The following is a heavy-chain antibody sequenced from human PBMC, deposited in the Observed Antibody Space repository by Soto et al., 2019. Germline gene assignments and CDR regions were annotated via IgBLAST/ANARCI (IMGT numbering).Heavy chain of an antibody. J-gene: IGHJ4*02. CDR1: GFTFDDYA. CDR2: ISWNSGSI. CDR3: AKDIFMEGEYSSSSAFDY. V-gene: IGHV3-9*01. D-gene: IGHD6-6*01. Sequence: GGSLRLSCAASGFTFDDYAMHWVRQAPGKGLEWVSGISWNSGSIGYADSVKGRFTISRDNAKNSLYLQMNSLRAEDTALYYCAKDIFMEGEYSSSSAFDYWGQGTLVTVSS.